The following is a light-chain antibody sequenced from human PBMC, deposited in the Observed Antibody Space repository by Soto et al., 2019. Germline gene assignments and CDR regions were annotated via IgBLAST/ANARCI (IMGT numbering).Light chain of an antibody. V-gene: IGKV3-20*01. J-gene: IGKJ1*01. CDR2: GAS. Sequence: EIVLTQSPGTLSLSPGERATLSCRASQSVSSSFLAWYQQKPGQAPRLLIYGASSRATGIPDRFSGSGSGTDFTLTISRLEREDFAVYYCQQYGSSPWTFGPGTKVEIK. CDR3: QQYGSSPWT. CDR1: QSVSSSF.